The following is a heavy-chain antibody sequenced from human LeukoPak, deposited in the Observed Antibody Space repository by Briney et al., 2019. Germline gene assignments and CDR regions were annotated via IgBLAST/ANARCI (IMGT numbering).Heavy chain of an antibody. CDR1: GYIFTGYY. CDR2: INPNSGGT. D-gene: IGHD3-16*01. CDR3: ARVRYRLAETYIDY. V-gene: IGHV1-2*02. J-gene: IGHJ4*02. Sequence: ASVKVSCKASGYIFTGYYMHWVRQAPGQGLEWMGWINPNSGGTNYAQKFQGRVTMTRDTSVSTAYMELSRLRSDDTAVYYCARVRYRLAETYIDYWGQGTLVTVSS.